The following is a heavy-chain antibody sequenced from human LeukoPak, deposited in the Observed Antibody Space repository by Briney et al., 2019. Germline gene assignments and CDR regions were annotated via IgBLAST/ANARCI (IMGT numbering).Heavy chain of an antibody. J-gene: IGHJ4*02. V-gene: IGHV3-30*18. D-gene: IGHD6-13*01. CDR2: VANDGRDK. CDR3: AKDLNVAAAGYYFDY. Sequence: QPGGSLILSCAASGFTFSNYGMHWVRQAPGKGLEWVAVVANDGRDKRYADSVKGRFTISRDNSKNTVYLQMNSLRAEDTAVYYCAKDLNVAAAGYYFDYWGQGTLVTVSS. CDR1: GFTFSNYG.